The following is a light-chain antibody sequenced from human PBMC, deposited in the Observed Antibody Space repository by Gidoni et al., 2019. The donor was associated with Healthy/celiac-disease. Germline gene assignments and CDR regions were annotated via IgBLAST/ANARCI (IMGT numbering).Light chain of an antibody. CDR1: SSHVGSYNL. Sequence: QSALTQPPSVSGSPGQSITISCTGTSSHVGSYNLVSWYQQHPGKAPKLMIYEVSKRPSGVSNRVSGSKSGNTASLTISGLQAEDEADYYCCSYAGSSTYVFGTGTKVTVL. V-gene: IGLV2-23*02. CDR3: CSYAGSSTYV. CDR2: EVS. J-gene: IGLJ1*01.